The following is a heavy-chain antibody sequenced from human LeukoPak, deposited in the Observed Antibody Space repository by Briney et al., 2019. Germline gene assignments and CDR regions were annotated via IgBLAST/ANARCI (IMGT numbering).Heavy chain of an antibody. CDR3: ARDASALY. V-gene: IGHV3-43*01. D-gene: IGHD6-19*01. CDR1: GFTFDRFT. J-gene: IGHJ4*02. CDR2: INRRGHT. Sequence: GGSLRLSCAASGFTFDRFTIHWVRQTPGKGLEWVSLINRRGHTFYADSVKGRFTISRDNARDSLYLQMNSLRDDDTSVYFCARDASALYWGRGTLVTVSS.